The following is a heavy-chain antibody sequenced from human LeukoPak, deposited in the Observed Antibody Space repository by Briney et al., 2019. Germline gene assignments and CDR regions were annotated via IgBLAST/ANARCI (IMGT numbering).Heavy chain of an antibody. CDR2: ISSSSSYI. CDR1: GFTFSDYY. D-gene: IGHD4-17*01. V-gene: IGHV3-21*01. Sequence: PGGSLRLSCAASGFTFSDYYMNWVRQAPGKGLEWVSSISSSSSYIYYADSVKGRFTISRDNAKNSLYVQMNSLRAEDTAVYYCVRDMTTATTCYLQHWGQGTLVTVSS. CDR3: VRDMTTATTCYLQH. J-gene: IGHJ1*01.